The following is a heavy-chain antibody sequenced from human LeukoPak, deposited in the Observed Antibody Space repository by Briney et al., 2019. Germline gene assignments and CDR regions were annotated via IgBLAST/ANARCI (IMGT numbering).Heavy chain of an antibody. J-gene: IGHJ4*02. V-gene: IGHV1-8*01. CDR3: ARHFGTGYNFDY. D-gene: IGHD3-9*01. Sequence: GASVKVSCKASGYTFTRYYMHWVRQAPGQGLEWMGWMHPNSDDTGYAQKFQGRVTMTRNTSISTAYMELSSLRPEDTAVYYCARHFGTGYNFDYWGQGTLLIVSS. CDR1: GYTFTRYY. CDR2: MHPNSDDT.